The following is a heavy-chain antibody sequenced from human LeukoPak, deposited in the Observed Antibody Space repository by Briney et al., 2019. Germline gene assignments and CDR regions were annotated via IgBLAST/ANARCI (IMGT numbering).Heavy chain of an antibody. D-gene: IGHD1-1*01. V-gene: IGHV1-18*04. J-gene: IGHJ5*02. CDR2: ISAYNGNT. CDR1: GYTFTSYG. Sequence: WASVKVSCKASGYTFTSYGISWVRQAPGQGLECMGWISAYNGNTNYAQKLQGRVTMTTDTSTSTAYMELRSLRSDDTAVYYCARATPYGTNWFDPWGQGTLVTVSS. CDR3: ARATPYGTNWFDP.